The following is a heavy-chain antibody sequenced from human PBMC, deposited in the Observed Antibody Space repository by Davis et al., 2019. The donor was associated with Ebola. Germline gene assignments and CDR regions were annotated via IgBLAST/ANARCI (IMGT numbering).Heavy chain of an antibody. D-gene: IGHD3-16*01. CDR2: IDNDGGGT. V-gene: IGHV3-74*01. CDR3: ATVLDY. Sequence: GESLKISCAASGFTFSSYAMSWVRQAPGKGLAWVSRIDNDGGGTSYADSVKGRFTISSDNAKNTVYLQMNSLRADDTAVYYCATVLDYWGQGILVTVSS. J-gene: IGHJ4*02. CDR1: GFTFSSYA.